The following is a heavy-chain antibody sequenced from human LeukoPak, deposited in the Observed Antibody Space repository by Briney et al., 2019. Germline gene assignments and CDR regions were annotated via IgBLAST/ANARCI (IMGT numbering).Heavy chain of an antibody. V-gene: IGHV4-4*07. CDR1: GGSISSYY. J-gene: IGHJ4*02. CDR2: IYTSGST. D-gene: IGHD6-13*01. CDR3: AGGIAAADPPDY. Sequence: SETLSLSCTVSGGSISSYYWSWIRQPAGKGLEWIGRIYTSGSTNYNPSLKSRVTMSVDTSKNQFSLKLSSVTAADTAVYYCAGGIAAADPPDYWGQGTLVTVSS.